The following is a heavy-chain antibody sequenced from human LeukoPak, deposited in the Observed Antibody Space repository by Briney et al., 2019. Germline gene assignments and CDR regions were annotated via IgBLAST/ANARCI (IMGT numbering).Heavy chain of an antibody. D-gene: IGHD6-6*01. CDR1: GYRFTSYW. V-gene: IGHV5-51*01. J-gene: IGHJ3*02. CDR3: ARRSSSPNDAFDI. Sequence: GESLKISCKGSGYRFTSYWIGWVRQMPGKGLEWMGIIYPGDSDTRYSPSFQGQVTISADKSISTAYLQWSSLKASDTAMYYCARRSSSPNDAFDIWGQGTMVTVSS. CDR2: IYPGDSDT.